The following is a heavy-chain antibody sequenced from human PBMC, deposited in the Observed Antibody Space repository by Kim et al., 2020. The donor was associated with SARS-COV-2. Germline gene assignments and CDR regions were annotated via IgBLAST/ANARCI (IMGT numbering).Heavy chain of an antibody. D-gene: IGHD1-26*01. CDR3: AKDLRWELLLLPESTDDY. V-gene: IGHV3-23*01. CDR1: GFTFSSYA. Sequence: GGSLRLSCAASGFTFSSYAMSWVRQAPGKGLEWVSAISGSGGSTYYADSVKGRFTISRDNSKNTLYLQMNSLRAEDTAVYYCAKDLRWELLLLPESTDDYWGQGTLVTVSS. CDR2: ISGSGGST. J-gene: IGHJ4*02.